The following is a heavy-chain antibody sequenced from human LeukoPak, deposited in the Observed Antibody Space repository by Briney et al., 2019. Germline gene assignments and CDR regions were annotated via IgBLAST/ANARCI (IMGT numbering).Heavy chain of an antibody. CDR1: GFTFSSYG. CDR3: AKDKIRGYSYALFDY. D-gene: IGHD5-18*01. J-gene: IGHJ4*02. Sequence: GGSLRLSCAASGFTFSSYGMHWVRQAPGKGLEWVAVISYDGSNKYYADSVKGRFTISRDNSKNTLYLQMNSLRAEDTAVYYCAKDKIRGYSYALFDYWGQGALVTVSS. V-gene: IGHV3-30*18. CDR2: ISYDGSNK.